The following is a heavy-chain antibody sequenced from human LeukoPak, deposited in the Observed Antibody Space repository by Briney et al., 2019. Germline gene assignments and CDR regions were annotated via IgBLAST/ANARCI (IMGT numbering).Heavy chain of an antibody. CDR3: ARDFHWDIGYSSSLEGY. CDR1: GFTFNTYA. CDR2: ISYDGSNK. Sequence: PGGSLRLSCTASGFTFNTYAMHWVRQAPGKGLEWVAVISYDGSNKYYADSVKGRFTISRDNSKNTLYLQMNSLRAEDTAVYYCARDFHWDIGYSSSLEGYWGQGTLVTVSS. J-gene: IGHJ4*02. V-gene: IGHV3-30*19. D-gene: IGHD6-13*01.